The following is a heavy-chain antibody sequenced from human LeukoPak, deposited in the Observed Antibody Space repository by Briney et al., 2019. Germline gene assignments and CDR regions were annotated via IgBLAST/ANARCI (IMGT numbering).Heavy chain of an antibody. CDR1: GFTFSSYA. CDR3: AKRGGYCTGGSCYSYYFDY. V-gene: IGHV3-23*01. Sequence: GGSLRLSCAASGFTFSSYAMSWVRQAPGKGLEWVSIISGSGGSTYYADSVKGRFTISRDNAKNTLYLQMNSLRAEDTAVYYCAKRGGYCTGGSCYSYYFDYWGQGTLVTVSS. J-gene: IGHJ4*02. D-gene: IGHD2-15*01. CDR2: ISGSGGST.